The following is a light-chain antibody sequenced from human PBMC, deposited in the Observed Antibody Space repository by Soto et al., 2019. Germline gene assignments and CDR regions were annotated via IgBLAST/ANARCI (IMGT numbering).Light chain of an antibody. V-gene: IGKV3D-20*01. CDR2: DAS. CDR1: QSVSSSY. Sequence: EIVLTQSPATLSLSPGERATLSCGASQSVSSSYLARYQQKPGLAPKLLIYDASSRATGITDRFSGSRSVTHFALAIARLETEDFAVYYCQPYRSSLPLSFGGGTKVEIK. CDR3: QPYRSSLPLS. J-gene: IGKJ4*01.